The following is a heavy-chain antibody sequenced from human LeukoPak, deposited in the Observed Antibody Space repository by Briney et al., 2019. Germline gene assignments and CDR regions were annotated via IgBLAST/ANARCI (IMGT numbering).Heavy chain of an antibody. J-gene: IGHJ4*02. CDR1: GGSFSGYY. Sequence: SETLSLTCAVYGGSFSGYYWSWIRQPPGKGLEWIGEIYHSGSTNYNPSLKSRVTISVDKSKNQFSLKLSSVTAADTAVYYCARGSSTMGFDYWGQGTLVTVSS. CDR3: ARGSSTMGFDY. V-gene: IGHV4-34*01. D-gene: IGHD2-2*01. CDR2: IYHSGST.